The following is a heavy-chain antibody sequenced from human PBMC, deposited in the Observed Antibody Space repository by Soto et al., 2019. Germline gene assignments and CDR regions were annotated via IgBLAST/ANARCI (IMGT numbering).Heavy chain of an antibody. CDR3: AKDKMEQWMVGGYFDY. Sequence: GGSLRLSCSASGFTFSRNAIGWVRQAPWKGLEWVSAIIDDGGRAYYADSVKGRFTISRDNSKNTLSLQMNSLRAEDTAVYYCAKDKMEQWMVGGYFDYSGRGTQVTVCS. V-gene: IGHV3-23*01. CDR1: GFTFSRNA. J-gene: IGHJ4*02. CDR2: IIDDGGRA. D-gene: IGHD6-19*01.